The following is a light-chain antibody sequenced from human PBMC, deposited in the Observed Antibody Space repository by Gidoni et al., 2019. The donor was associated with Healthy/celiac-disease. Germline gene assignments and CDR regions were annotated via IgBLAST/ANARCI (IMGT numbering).Light chain of an antibody. V-gene: IGKV3-20*01. J-gene: IGKJ2*01. CDR1: QSVSSSY. CDR2: GAA. CDR3: QQYGSSPPYT. Sequence: EIVLTQSPGTLSLSPGERATLSCRASQSVSSSYLAWYQQTPGQAPRPLIYGAASRATGIPVRFSGRGSGTDFTLTISRLEPEDFAVYYCQQYGSSPPYTFGQGTKLEIK.